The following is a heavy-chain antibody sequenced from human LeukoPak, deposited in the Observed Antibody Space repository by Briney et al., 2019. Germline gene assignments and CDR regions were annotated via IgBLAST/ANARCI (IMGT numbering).Heavy chain of an antibody. CDR2: MNPKSGNT. CDR3: AWRDGYSFDF. CDR1: GYTFTTHD. D-gene: IGHD5-24*01. Sequence: GASVNVSCRTSGYTFTTHDINWVRQATGQSLEWMGWMNPKSGNTGYAQKFQGRVTMTRNTSISTAYMELSSLRSEDTAVYYCAWRDGYSFDFWGQGTLVTVSS. V-gene: IGHV1-8*01. J-gene: IGHJ4*02.